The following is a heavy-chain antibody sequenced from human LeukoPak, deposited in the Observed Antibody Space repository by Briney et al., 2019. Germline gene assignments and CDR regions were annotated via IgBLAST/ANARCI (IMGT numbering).Heavy chain of an antibody. CDR2: IYSGGST. CDR1: GFTFSSNY. J-gene: IGHJ6*03. V-gene: IGHV3-66*02. D-gene: IGHD5-18*01. CDR3: AVGFDTAMATAPWYYYYMDV. Sequence: GGSLRLSCAASGFTFSSNYMSWVRQAPGKGLGWGSVIYSGGSTYYADSVNGRFTISRDNSKNTLYLQMNSLRAEDTAVYYCAVGFDTAMATAPWYYYYMDVWGKGTTVTVSS.